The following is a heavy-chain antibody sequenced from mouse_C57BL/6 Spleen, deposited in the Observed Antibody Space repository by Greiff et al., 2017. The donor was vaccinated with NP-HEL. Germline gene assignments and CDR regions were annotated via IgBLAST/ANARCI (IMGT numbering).Heavy chain of an antibody. V-gene: IGHV3-1*01. CDR3: ARGTGTTNDWYFDV. CDR1: GYSITSGYD. J-gene: IGHJ1*03. D-gene: IGHD4-1*01. Sequence: EVKLLESGPGMVKPSQSLSLTCTVTGYSITSGYDWHWIRHFPGNKLEWMGYISYSGSTNYNPSLKSRISITHDTSKNHFFLKLNSVTTEDTATYYCARGTGTTNDWYFDVWGTGTTVTVSS. CDR2: ISYSGST.